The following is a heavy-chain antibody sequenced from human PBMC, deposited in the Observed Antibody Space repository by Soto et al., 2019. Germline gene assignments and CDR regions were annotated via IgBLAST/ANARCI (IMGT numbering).Heavy chain of an antibody. J-gene: IGHJ4*02. CDR2: IYYTGST. V-gene: IGHV4-59*11. Sequence: QVHLQESGPGLVKPSETLSLTCTVSGGSINNHYWCWIRQPPGKGLEWIGYIYYTGSTNYNPSLTSRVTMSVDTSKNQFSLNLTSLTAADTAIYYCARANWYSEYWGQGTLITVSS. CDR1: GGSINNHY. CDR3: ARANWYSEY. D-gene: IGHD7-27*01.